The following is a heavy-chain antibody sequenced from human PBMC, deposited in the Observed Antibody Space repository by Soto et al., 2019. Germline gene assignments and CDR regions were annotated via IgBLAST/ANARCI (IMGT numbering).Heavy chain of an antibody. J-gene: IGHJ4*02. CDR3: ARGQYYYGSPYFDY. CDR1: GGSISSYY. CDR2: IYYSGST. D-gene: IGHD3-10*01. Sequence: PXXTLSLTFTVSGGSISSYYWRWIRQPPGKGLEWIGYIYYSGSTNYNPSLKSRVTISVDTSKNQFSLKLSSVTAADTAVYYCARGQYYYGSPYFDYWGQGTLVTVSS. V-gene: IGHV4-59*01.